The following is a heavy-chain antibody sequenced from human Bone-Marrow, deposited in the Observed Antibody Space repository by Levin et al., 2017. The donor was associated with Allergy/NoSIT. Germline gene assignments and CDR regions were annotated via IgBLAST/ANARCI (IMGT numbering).Heavy chain of an antibody. CDR1: GFTFSNAW. J-gene: IGHJ3*02. CDR3: TTAGDTMVRGVFGVGAFDI. V-gene: IGHV3-15*01. CDR2: IKSKTDGGTT. D-gene: IGHD3-10*01. Sequence: GGSLRLSCAASGFTFSNAWMSWVRQAPGKGLEWVGRIKSKTDGGTTDYAAPVKGRFTISRDDSKNTLYLQMNSLKTEDTAVYYCTTAGDTMVRGVFGVGAFDIWGQGTMVTVSS.